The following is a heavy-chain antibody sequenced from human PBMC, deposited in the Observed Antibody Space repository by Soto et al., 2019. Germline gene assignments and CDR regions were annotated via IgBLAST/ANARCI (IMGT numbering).Heavy chain of an antibody. D-gene: IGHD2-21*01. J-gene: IGHJ5*02. Sequence: GASVKVSCKASGYTFTSYAMHWVRQAPGQRLEWMGWINAGNGNTKYSQKFQGRVTITRDTSASTAYMELSSLRSEDAAVEYWAVDFCGSVKVSFDLWGLGTLVTVSS. CDR3: AVDFCGSVKVSFDL. CDR2: INAGNGNT. V-gene: IGHV1-3*01. CDR1: GYTFTSYA.